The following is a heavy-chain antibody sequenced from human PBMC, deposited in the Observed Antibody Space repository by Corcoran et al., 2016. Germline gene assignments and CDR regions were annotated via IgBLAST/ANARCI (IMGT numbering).Heavy chain of an antibody. D-gene: IGHD6-19*01. J-gene: IGHJ4*02. Sequence: EVQLVESGGGLVQPGGSLRLSCAASGFSFSSYSMNWVRQAPGKGLEWVSYISSTSSTIYYADSVKGRFTISRDNAKNSLYLQMNSLRVEDTAVYYGAPPGALGAVAGEGSDHWGQGTLVAVSS. CDR3: APPGALGAVAGEGSDH. V-gene: IGHV3-48*04. CDR1: GFSFSSYS. CDR2: ISSTSSTI.